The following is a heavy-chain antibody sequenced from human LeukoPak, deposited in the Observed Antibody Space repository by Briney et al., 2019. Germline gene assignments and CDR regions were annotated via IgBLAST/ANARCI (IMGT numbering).Heavy chain of an antibody. V-gene: IGHV4-59*01. CDR1: GGSISSYY. CDR2: IYYSGST. J-gene: IGHJ5*02. CDR3: AKGSERGWFDP. Sequence: SETLSLTCTVSGGSISSYYWSWIRQPPGKGLGWIGYIYYSGSTNYNPSLKSRVTISVDTSKNQFSLKLSSVTAADTAVYYCAKGSERGWFDPWGQGTLVTVSS. D-gene: IGHD1-1*01.